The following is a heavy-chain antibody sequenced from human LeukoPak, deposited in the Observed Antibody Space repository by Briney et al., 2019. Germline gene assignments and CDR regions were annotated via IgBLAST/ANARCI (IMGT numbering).Heavy chain of an antibody. D-gene: IGHD1-26*01. Sequence: SETLSLTCTVSGGSISSYYWSWIRQPPGKGLEWIGYIYYTGSTSYNPSLKSRVTTSLDASKNQFSLELNSVTPADTAVYYCARGGNYWPQWWFDPWGRGTLVSVSS. J-gene: IGHJ5*02. CDR2: IYYTGST. CDR1: GGSISSYY. CDR3: ARGGNYWPQWWFDP. V-gene: IGHV4-59*01.